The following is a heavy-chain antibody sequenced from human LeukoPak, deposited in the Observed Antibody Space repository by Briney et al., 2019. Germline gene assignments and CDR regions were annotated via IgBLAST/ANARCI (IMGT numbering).Heavy chain of an antibody. CDR1: AFTFSSYG. V-gene: IGHV3-30*03. J-gene: IGHJ4*02. CDR3: ARDRRPSESDGPFDY. CDR2: ISYDGSNK. D-gene: IGHD6-19*01. Sequence: PGGPLRLSCAASAFTFSSYGMHWVSQAPGNGLEGLAVISYDGSNKCYAGSVKGRFTISRDNSKNTLYLQMNGLRAEDTAVYYCARDRRPSESDGPFDYWGQGTRDTVSS.